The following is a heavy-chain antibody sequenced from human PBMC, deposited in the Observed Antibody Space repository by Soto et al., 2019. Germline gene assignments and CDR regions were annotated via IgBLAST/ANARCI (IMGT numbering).Heavy chain of an antibody. J-gene: IGHJ4*02. V-gene: IGHV1-3*04. CDR3: SISYCTNDHCLPGGY. CDR2: INTGNGNT. D-gene: IGHD2-8*01. CDR1: GYTFSNFP. Sequence: ASVKVSCKASGYTFSNFPMHWVRQAPGQRLEWMAWINTGNGNTKYSQKFQGRVTISRDTSANTAYMALSSLRSEDTAVYYCSISYCTNDHCLPGGYWGQGTQVTVSS.